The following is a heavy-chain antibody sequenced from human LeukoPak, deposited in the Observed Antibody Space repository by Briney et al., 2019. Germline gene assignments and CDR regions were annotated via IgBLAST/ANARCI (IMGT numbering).Heavy chain of an antibody. V-gene: IGHV1-2*02. Sequence: ASVKVSCKASGYTFTGYYMHWVRQAPGQGLEWMGWINPNSGGTNYAQKFQGRVTMTRDTSISTAYMELSRLRSDDTAVYYCARQDYYDSSGYYYMDVWGKGTTVTVSS. CDR1: GYTFTGYY. CDR3: ARQDYYDSSGYYYMDV. CDR2: INPNSGGT. J-gene: IGHJ6*03. D-gene: IGHD3-22*01.